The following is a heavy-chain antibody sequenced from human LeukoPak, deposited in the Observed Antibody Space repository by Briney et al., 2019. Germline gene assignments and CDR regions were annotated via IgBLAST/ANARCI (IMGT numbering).Heavy chain of an antibody. Sequence: ASVKVSCKASGYTFTSYYMHWVRQAPGQGVEWMGIINHSGGSTSYAQKFQGRVTITRDTFTTTVYMQLSSLRSEDTAVYYCARDSSGYYYRFDYWGQGTLVTVSS. CDR3: ARDSSGYYYRFDY. CDR2: INHSGGST. V-gene: IGHV1-46*03. CDR1: GYTFTSYY. D-gene: IGHD3-22*01. J-gene: IGHJ4*02.